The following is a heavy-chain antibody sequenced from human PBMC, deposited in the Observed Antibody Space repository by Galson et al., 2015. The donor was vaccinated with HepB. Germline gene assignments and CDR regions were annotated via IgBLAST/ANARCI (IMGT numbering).Heavy chain of an antibody. CDR1: GFTFSSYW. V-gene: IGHV3-7*03. D-gene: IGHD2-15*01. CDR3: ARDLKYCSGGSCRPYWYFDL. Sequence: SLRLSCAASGFTFSSYWMSWVRQAPGKGLEWVANIKQDGSEKYYVDSVKGRFTISRDNAKNSLYLQMNSLRAEDTAVYYCARDLKYCSGGSCRPYWYFDLWGRGTLVTVSS. CDR2: IKQDGSEK. J-gene: IGHJ2*01.